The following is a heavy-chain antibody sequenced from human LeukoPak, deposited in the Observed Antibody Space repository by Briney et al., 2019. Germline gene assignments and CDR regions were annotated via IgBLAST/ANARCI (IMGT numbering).Heavy chain of an antibody. J-gene: IGHJ4*02. Sequence: SVKVSCKASGYTFTSYEINWVRQAPGQGLEWMGGIIPMFGTADYAQKFQGRVTITADESTSTAYMQLSSLRSEDTAVYYCARGAYSSGSYYFDHWGQGTLVTVSS. CDR3: ARGAYSSGSYYFDH. V-gene: IGHV1-69*13. D-gene: IGHD6-19*01. CDR2: IIPMFGTA. CDR1: GYTFTSYE.